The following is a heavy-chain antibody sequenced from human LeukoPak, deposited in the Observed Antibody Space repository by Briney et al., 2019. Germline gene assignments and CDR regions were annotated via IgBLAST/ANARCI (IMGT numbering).Heavy chain of an antibody. CDR3: ARFGFAMIVVVDDAFDI. V-gene: IGHV3-21*01. CDR1: GFTFSSYS. Sequence: GGSLRLSCAASGFTFSSYSMNWVRQAPGKGLEWVSSISSSSSYIYYADSVKGRFTIFRDNAKNSLYLQMNSLRAEDTAVYYCARFGFAMIVVVDDAFDIWGQGTMVTVSS. D-gene: IGHD3-22*01. CDR2: ISSSSSYI. J-gene: IGHJ3*02.